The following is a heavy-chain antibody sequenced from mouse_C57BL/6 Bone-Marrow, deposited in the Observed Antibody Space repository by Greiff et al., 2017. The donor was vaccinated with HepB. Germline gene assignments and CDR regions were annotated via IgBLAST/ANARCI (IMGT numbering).Heavy chain of an antibody. D-gene: IGHD2-1*01. CDR2: IDPENGDT. Sequence: VQLQQSGAELVRPGASVKLSCTASGFNIKDDYMHWVKQRPEQGLEWIGWIDPENGDTEYASKFQGKATITADTSSNTAYLQLSSLTSEDTAVYYCTTGGNYPFDYWGQGTTLTVSS. CDR1: GFNIKDDY. J-gene: IGHJ2*01. V-gene: IGHV14-4*01. CDR3: TTGGNYPFDY.